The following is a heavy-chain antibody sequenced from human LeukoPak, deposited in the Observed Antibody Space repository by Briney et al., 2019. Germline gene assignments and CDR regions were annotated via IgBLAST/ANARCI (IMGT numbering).Heavy chain of an antibody. Sequence: RASVKVSCKASGYTFTNYAMNWVRQAPGQGLGWMGWINTNSGNPTYAQGFTGRFVFSLDTSVSTAYLQISSLKAEDTAEYYCARGTPQSNSGRYPPLDYWGQGTLVTVSS. CDR1: GYTFTNYA. J-gene: IGHJ4*02. CDR2: INTNSGNP. V-gene: IGHV7-4-1*02. D-gene: IGHD1-26*01. CDR3: ARGTPQSNSGRYPPLDY.